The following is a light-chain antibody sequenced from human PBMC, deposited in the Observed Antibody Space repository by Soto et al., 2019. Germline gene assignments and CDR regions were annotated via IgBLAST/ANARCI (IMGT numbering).Light chain of an antibody. V-gene: IGKV1-5*03. J-gene: IGKJ1*01. Sequence: DIQMTQSPSTLSASVGDRVTITCRASQSISSGLAWYQQKPGKAPKLLIYKASSLESGVPSRFSGSGSGTEFPLTISNLQPDDFATYYCQQYNSFPTFGQGTKVEIK. CDR1: QSISSG. CDR2: KAS. CDR3: QQYNSFPT.